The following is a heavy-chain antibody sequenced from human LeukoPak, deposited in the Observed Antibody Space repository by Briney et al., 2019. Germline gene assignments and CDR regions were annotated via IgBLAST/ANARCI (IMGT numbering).Heavy chain of an antibody. CDR3: ARGVCNGGRCYSRY. CDR1: GGTFSSYI. CDR2: IIPNFVTT. Sequence: SVKVSCKASGGTFSSYIVTGVRQAPGQGLEWVGGIIPNFVTTNHAQKFQGRVTITADEYRTTAYMELSSLRSDDTAVYYCARGVCNGGRCYSRYWGQGTLVTVSS. D-gene: IGHD2-15*01. J-gene: IGHJ4*02. V-gene: IGHV1-69*13.